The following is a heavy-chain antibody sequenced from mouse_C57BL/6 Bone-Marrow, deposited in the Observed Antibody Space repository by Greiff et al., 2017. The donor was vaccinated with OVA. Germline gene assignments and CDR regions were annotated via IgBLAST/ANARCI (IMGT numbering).Heavy chain of an antibody. V-gene: IGHV1-78*01. CDR1: GYTFTDHT. J-gene: IGHJ2*01. Sequence: VMLVESDAELVKPGASVKISCKASGYTFTDHTIHWMKQRPEQGLEWIGYIYPRDGSTKYNEKFKGKATLTADKSSSTAYMQLNSLTSEDSAVYFCERSYYYGSSPPDYWGQGTTLTVSS. CDR2: IYPRDGST. D-gene: IGHD1-1*01. CDR3: ERSYYYGSSPPDY.